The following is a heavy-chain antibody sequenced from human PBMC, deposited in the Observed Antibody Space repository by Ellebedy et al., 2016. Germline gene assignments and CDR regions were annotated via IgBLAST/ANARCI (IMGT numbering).Heavy chain of an antibody. D-gene: IGHD4-17*01. CDR1: GFTFSSYA. CDR2: IYSGGST. V-gene: IGHV3-66*01. CDR3: ARRAVKGAFDI. J-gene: IGHJ3*02. Sequence: LSLTCAASGFTFSSYAMRWVRQAPGKGLEWVSVIYSGGSTYYADSVKGRFTISRDNSKNTLYLQMNSLRAEDTAVYYCARRAVKGAFDIWGQGTMVTVSS.